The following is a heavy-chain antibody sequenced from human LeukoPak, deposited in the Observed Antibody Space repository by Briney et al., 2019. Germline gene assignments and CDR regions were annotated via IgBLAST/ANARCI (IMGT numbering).Heavy chain of an antibody. CDR3: AKTIFGVVSRFDP. CDR1: GFTFSSYG. J-gene: IGHJ5*02. CDR2: ISYDGSNK. D-gene: IGHD3-3*01. V-gene: IGHV3-30*18. Sequence: GGSLRLSCPASGFTFSSYGMHWVRQAPGKGRERVAVISYDGSNKYYADSVKGRFTISRDNSKNTLYLQMNSLRAEDTAVYYCAKTIFGVVSRFDPWGQGTLVTVSS.